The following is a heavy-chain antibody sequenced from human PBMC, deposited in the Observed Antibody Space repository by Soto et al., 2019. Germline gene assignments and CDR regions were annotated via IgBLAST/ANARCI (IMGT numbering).Heavy chain of an antibody. CDR3: ARAIYYDFWSGYYKGPTYYYGMDV. V-gene: IGHV4-30-2*01. D-gene: IGHD3-3*01. J-gene: IGHJ6*02. CDR2: MYHRVIA. Sequence: TLPLTCAVSGGPISGGGYSWSCIRQPPWKGMECIVYMYHRVIAYYNPSLKSRVTISVDTSKNEFSLKLSSVTAADTAVYYCARAIYYDFWSGYYKGPTYYYGMDVWGQGTTVTASS. CDR1: GGPISGGGYS.